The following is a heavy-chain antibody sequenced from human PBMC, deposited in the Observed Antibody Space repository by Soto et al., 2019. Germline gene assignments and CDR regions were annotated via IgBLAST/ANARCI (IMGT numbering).Heavy chain of an antibody. J-gene: IGHJ4*02. Sequence: VGSLRLSCAASGFTFINYAMNWVRQAPGKGLEWVATISGTGGSTYYADSVKGRFTISRDNSKNTLYLQMNSLRVEDTAVYYCAKDRLGGNFDYWGQGTQVTVSS. CDR3: AKDRLGGNFDY. CDR1: GFTFINYA. V-gene: IGHV3-23*01. CDR2: ISGTGGST.